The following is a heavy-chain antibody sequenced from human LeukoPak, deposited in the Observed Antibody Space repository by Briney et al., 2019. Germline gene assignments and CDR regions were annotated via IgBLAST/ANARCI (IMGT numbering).Heavy chain of an antibody. CDR3: ARKYCSSTSCLFDY. D-gene: IGHD2-2*01. CDR1: GFTFSSYE. J-gene: IGHJ4*02. CDR2: ISTSGSPI. V-gene: IGHV3-48*03. Sequence: GGSLRLSCAASGFTFSSYEMNWVRQAPGKRLEWVSYISTSGSPIYYADSVKGRFTISRDNAKNSLYLQMNSLRAEDTAVYYCARKYCSSTSCLFDYWGQGTLVTVSS.